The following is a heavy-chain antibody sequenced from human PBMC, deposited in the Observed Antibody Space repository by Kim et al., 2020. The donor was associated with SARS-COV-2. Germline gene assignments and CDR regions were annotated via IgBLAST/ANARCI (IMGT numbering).Heavy chain of an antibody. CDR3: ARAPITIFGVVIMHFDY. Sequence: SETLSLTCTVSGGSISSGGYYWSWIRQHPGKGLEWIGYIYYSGSTYSNPSLKSRVTISVDTSKNQFSLKLSSVTAADTAVYYCARAPITIFGVVIMHFDYWGQGTQVTVSS. D-gene: IGHD3-3*01. CDR1: GGSISSGGYY. CDR2: IYYSGST. V-gene: IGHV4-31*03. J-gene: IGHJ4*02.